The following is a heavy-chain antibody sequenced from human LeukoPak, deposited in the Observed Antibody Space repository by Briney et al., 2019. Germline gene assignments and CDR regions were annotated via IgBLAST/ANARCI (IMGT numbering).Heavy chain of an antibody. CDR3: ARDQGVGYCSGGSCYSFSY. V-gene: IGHV1-2*02. CDR1: GYTFTGYY. J-gene: IGHJ4*02. CDR2: INPNSGGT. D-gene: IGHD2-15*01. Sequence: ASVKVSCKASGYTFTGYYMHWVRQAPGQGLEWMGWINPNSGGTNYAQKFQGRVTMTRDTSISTAYIELSRLRSDDTAVYYCARDQGVGYCSGGSCYSFSYWGQGTLVTVSS.